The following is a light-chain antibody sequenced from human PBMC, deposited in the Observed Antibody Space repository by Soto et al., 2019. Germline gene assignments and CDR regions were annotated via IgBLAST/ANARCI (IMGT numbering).Light chain of an antibody. Sequence: EIALTQSPATLSLSPGDRAILSCRASQSVHNYLAWYQQKPGQAPRLLIYGASKRTTDIPARFSGSGSGTDFTLTISSLEPEDFAVYYCQQRTNWPPLTFGGGTKVEIK. V-gene: IGKV3-11*01. CDR2: GAS. CDR3: QQRTNWPPLT. J-gene: IGKJ4*01. CDR1: QSVHNY.